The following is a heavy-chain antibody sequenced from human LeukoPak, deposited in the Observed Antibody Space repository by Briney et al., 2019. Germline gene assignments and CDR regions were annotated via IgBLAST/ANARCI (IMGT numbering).Heavy chain of an antibody. CDR2: IYYSGST. CDR3: ARGKSGPYDYVFGY. CDR1: GGSITSGDNY. V-gene: IGHV4-30-4*08. D-gene: IGHD3-16*01. J-gene: IGHJ4*02. Sequence: SETLSLTCTVSGGSITSGDNYWSWIRQPPGKGLEWIGYIYYSGSTNYNPSLKSRVTISVDTSKNQFSLKLSSVTAADTAVYYCARGKSGPYDYVFGYWGQGTLVTVSS.